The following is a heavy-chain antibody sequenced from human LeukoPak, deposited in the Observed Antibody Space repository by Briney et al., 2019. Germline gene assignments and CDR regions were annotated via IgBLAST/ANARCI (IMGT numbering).Heavy chain of an antibody. CDR3: ARRFMTTVTHGMDV. J-gene: IGHJ6*02. CDR2: INTNTGTP. V-gene: IGHV7-4-1*02. CDR1: GYTFSHYA. Sequence: ASVTVSCNASGYTFSHYAMNWVRQAPGQGREWMGWINTNTGTPTDAQGFTGRFVFALDTSVSTAYLQISSLKAEDSAEYYCARRFMTTVTHGMDVWGQGTTVTVSS. D-gene: IGHD4-17*01.